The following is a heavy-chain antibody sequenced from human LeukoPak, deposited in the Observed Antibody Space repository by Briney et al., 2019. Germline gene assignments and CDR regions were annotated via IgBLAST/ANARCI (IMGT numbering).Heavy chain of an antibody. D-gene: IGHD6-13*01. J-gene: IGHJ5*02. CDR3: ARGGMYWFDP. V-gene: IGHV3-30*04. CDR1: GFTFSSYA. CDR2: ISYDGSNK. Sequence: GGSLRLSCAASGFTFSSYAMHWVRQAPGKGLEWVAVISYDGSNKYYADSVKGRFTISRDNAKNSLYLQMNSLRAEDTAVYYCARGGMYWFDPWGQGTLVTVSS.